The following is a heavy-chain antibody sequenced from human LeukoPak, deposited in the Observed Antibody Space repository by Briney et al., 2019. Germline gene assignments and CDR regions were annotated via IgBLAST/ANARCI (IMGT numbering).Heavy chain of an antibody. Sequence: AALILSCAASGTTISSYSKNLVRHAPGKLLELVSSISSSSSYIYYADSVNGRFTISRDNARTSLYLQMNILRSEETDVYYCARACRSIAAAANYWGQGTLVTVSS. CDR3: ARACRSIAAAANY. D-gene: IGHD6-13*01. J-gene: IGHJ4*02. CDR2: ISSSSSYI. CDR1: GTTISSYS. V-gene: IGHV3-21*01.